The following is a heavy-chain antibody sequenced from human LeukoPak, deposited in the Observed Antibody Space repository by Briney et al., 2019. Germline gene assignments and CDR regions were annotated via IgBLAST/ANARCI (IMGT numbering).Heavy chain of an antibody. Sequence: PSETLSLTCTVSGGPISSGDYYWSWIRQPPGKGLEWIGYIYYDESTYYNPSLKSRITISVDTSKNQFSLRLRSVTATDTAVYYCADLAGETEAFHIWGQGTLVTVSS. CDR2: IYYDEST. D-gene: IGHD1-26*01. V-gene: IGHV4-30-4*01. CDR3: ADLAGETEAFHI. CDR1: GGPISSGDYY. J-gene: IGHJ3*02.